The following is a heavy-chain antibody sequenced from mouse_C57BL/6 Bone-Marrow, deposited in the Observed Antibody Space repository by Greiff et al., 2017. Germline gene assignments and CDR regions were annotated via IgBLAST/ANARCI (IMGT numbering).Heavy chain of an antibody. V-gene: IGHV5-17*01. D-gene: IGHD2-4*01. CDR1: GFTFSDYG. Sequence: EVQLVESGGGLVKPGGSLKLSCAASGFTFSDYGMHWVRQAPEKGLEWVAYISSGSSTIYYADTVKGRFTISRDNAKNTLFLQMTSPRSEDTAMYYCARRRGLRRAMDYWGQGTSVTVSS. CDR2: ISSGSSTI. CDR3: ARRRGLRRAMDY. J-gene: IGHJ4*01.